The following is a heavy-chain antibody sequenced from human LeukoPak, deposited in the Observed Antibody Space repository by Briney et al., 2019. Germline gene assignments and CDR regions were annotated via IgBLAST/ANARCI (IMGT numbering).Heavy chain of an antibody. CDR3: ARLLIYCSSTSCHFDY. CDR1: GGXISSSNYY. Sequence: SETLSLTCSVSGGXISSSNYYWGWIRQPPGKGLEWFGSIYYSGITYYNPSLKSRVTISVDTSNNQFSLKLSSVTAAGTAMYYCARLLIYCSSTSCHFDYWGQGTLVTVSS. J-gene: IGHJ4*02. CDR2: IYYSGIT. D-gene: IGHD2-2*01. V-gene: IGHV4-39*01.